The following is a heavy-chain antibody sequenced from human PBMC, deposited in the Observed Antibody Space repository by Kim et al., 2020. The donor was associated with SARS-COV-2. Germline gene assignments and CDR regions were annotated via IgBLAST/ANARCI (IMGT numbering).Heavy chain of an antibody. Sequence: GGSLRLSCAVSGFDFRKFAMSWVRQAPGKGLEWVSDISGSGGSTHYAESVKGRFTVSRDNSKNILTLQMNSLRVDDTAVYYCARDGLGAAALPGWFDPWG. V-gene: IGHV3-23*01. CDR2: ISGSGGST. CDR1: GFDFRKFA. CDR3: ARDGLGAAALPGWFDP. J-gene: IGHJ5*02. D-gene: IGHD6-13*01.